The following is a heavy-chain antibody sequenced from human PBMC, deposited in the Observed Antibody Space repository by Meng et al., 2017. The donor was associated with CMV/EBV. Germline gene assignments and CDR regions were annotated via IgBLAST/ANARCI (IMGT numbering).Heavy chain of an antibody. D-gene: IGHD2-2*02. CDR3: TTEETYCSSTSCYTGSYYYYGMDV. V-gene: IGHV3-15*01. Sequence: GESLKISCAASGFTFSNAWMNWVRQAPGKGLEWVGRIKSKTDGGTTDYAAPVKGRFTISRDDSKNTLYLQMNSLKTEDTAVYYCTTEETYCSSTSCYTGSYYYYGMDVWGQGTTVTVSS. CDR2: IKSKTDGGTT. J-gene: IGHJ6*02. CDR1: GFTFSNAW.